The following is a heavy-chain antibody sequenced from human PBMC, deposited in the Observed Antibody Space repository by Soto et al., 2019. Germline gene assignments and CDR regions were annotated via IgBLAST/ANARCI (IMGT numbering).Heavy chain of an antibody. D-gene: IGHD3-3*01. J-gene: IGHJ6*02. V-gene: IGHV1-3*01. CDR3: ARAGFWGGYYVVYFGMDV. CDR2: INAGNGDT. Sequence: QVQLVQPGAELKKPGASVKVSCKASGYTFTSYGLHWVRQAPGQGLEWMGWINAGNGDTKYSQKFQGRVTITRVTSANTADMELSSLRSEDTAVYYCARAGFWGGYYVVYFGMDVWGQGTTVTVSS. CDR1: GYTFTSYG.